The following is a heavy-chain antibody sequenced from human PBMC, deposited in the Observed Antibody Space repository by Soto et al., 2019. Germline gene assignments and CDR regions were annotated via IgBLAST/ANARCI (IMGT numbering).Heavy chain of an antibody. Sequence: EVQLVESVGGLVKPGGSLRLSCAASGFTFSSYSMNWVRQAPGKGLEWVSSISSSSSYIYYADSVKGRFTISRDNAKNSLYLQMNSLRAEDTAVYYCARDKENYYYYGMDVWGQGTTVTVSS. CDR1: GFTFSSYS. CDR2: ISSSSSYI. V-gene: IGHV3-21*01. J-gene: IGHJ6*02. CDR3: ARDKENYYYYGMDV.